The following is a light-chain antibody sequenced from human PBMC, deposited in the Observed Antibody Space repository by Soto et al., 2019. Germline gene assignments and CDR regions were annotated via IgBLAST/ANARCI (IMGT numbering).Light chain of an antibody. J-gene: IGLJ1*01. CDR3: QSYDSSLNGYV. CDR2: ADK. Sequence: QSVLTQPPSVSGAPGQRVTISCTGSSSNIGGAYDVHWYQQLPGTAPKLLIYADKYRPSGVPVRFSGSKSGTSASLAITGLQAEDEADYYSQSYDSSLNGYVFGTGTKLTVL. V-gene: IGLV1-40*01. CDR1: SSNIGGAYD.